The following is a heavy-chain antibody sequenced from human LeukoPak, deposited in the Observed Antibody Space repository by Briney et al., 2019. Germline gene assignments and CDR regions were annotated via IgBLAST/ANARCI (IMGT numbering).Heavy chain of an antibody. V-gene: IGHV3-74*01. D-gene: IGHD6-13*01. CDR2: INTDGGRT. Sequence: GGSLRLSCAASAFRFSGFGKHRGRQAPGKGLVWVSLINTDGGRTAYADSVKGRFTISRDNAKNTLYLQMNSVRAEDTAVYYCTRESGYTYGAWVQGTLVTVSS. CDR1: AFRFSGFG. J-gene: IGHJ4*02. CDR3: TRESGYTYGA.